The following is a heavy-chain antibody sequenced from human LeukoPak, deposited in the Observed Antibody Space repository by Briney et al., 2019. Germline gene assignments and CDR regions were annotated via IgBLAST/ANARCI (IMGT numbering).Heavy chain of an antibody. J-gene: IGHJ3*02. D-gene: IGHD3-9*01. Sequence: GGSLRLSCAASGFTVSSNYMSWVRQAPGKGLEWVSVIYSGGSTYYADSVKGRFTISRDNSKNTLYLQMNSLRAEDTAVYYCAREILTGYGRAFDIWGQGTMVTVSS. V-gene: IGHV3-66*01. CDR1: GFTVSSNY. CDR3: AREILTGYGRAFDI. CDR2: IYSGGST.